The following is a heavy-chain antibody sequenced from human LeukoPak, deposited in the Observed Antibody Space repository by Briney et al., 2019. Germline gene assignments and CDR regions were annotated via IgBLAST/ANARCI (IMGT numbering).Heavy chain of an antibody. Sequence: ASVKVSCKASGNTFTSYDINWVRQATGQGLEWMGWMNPNSGNTGYAQKFQGRVTMTRNNSISTAYMELSSLRSEDTAVYYCARIATRTFLTYYDFWSGYYGVPFDPWGQGTLVTVSS. D-gene: IGHD3-3*01. CDR3: ARIATRTFLTYYDFWSGYYGVPFDP. CDR2: MNPNSGNT. V-gene: IGHV1-8*01. J-gene: IGHJ5*02. CDR1: GNTFTSYD.